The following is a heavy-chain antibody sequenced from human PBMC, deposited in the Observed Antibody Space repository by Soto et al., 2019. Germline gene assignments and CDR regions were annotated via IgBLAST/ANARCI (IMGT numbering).Heavy chain of an antibody. J-gene: IGHJ6*03. D-gene: IGHD7-27*01. CDR2: MSANSGNT. CDR3: ARGPAWDYYYYMDV. CDR1: GYTFTSYG. V-gene: IGHV1-8*02. Sequence: ASVKVSCKASGYTFTSYGISWVRQAPGQGLEWMGWMSANSGNTSYAQKFQGRVTMTRNTSISTAYMELSSLRSEDTAVYYCARGPAWDYYYYMDVWGKGTTVTVSS.